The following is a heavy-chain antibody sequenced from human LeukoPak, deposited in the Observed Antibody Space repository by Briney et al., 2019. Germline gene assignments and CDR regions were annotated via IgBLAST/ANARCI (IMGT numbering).Heavy chain of an antibody. J-gene: IGHJ4*02. V-gene: IGHV3-23*01. Sequence: GGSLRLSCAASGFTFSSYAMSWVRQASGKGLEWVSAISGSGGSTYYADSVKGRFTISRDNSKNTLYLQMNSLRAEDTAVYFCAKDPYSGSYFDYWGQGTLVTVSS. CDR3: AKDPYSGSYFDY. CDR1: GFTFSSYA. CDR2: ISGSGGST. D-gene: IGHD1-26*01.